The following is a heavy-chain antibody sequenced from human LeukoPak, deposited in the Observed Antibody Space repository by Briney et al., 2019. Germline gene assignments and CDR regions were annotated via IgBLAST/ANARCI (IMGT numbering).Heavy chain of an antibody. D-gene: IGHD3-3*01. CDR1: GGSTSSYI. Sequence: SETLSHTCTVPGGSTSSYIWSWIRQPPGKGLEWIGYIYYTGSTNYNPSLKSRVTIPVDTSKNQFSLKLTSVTAADTAVYYCARVGITISGVGPEYTNHWGQGTLVTVSS. CDR2: IYYTGST. CDR3: ARVGITISGVGPEYTNH. J-gene: IGHJ1*01. V-gene: IGHV4-59*01.